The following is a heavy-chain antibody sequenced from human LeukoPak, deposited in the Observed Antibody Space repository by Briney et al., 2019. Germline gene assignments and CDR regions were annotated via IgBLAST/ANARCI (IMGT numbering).Heavy chain of an antibody. CDR3: ATITRAGDAFDI. CDR1: GYTLTELS. CDR2: FDPEDGET. J-gene: IGHJ3*02. Sequence: ASVKVSCKVSGYTLTELSMHWVRQAPGKGLEWMGGFDPEDGETIYAQKFQGRVTMTEDTSTDTAYMELSSLRSEDTAVYYCATITRAGDAFDIWGQGTMVTVSS. V-gene: IGHV1-24*01. D-gene: IGHD1-1*01.